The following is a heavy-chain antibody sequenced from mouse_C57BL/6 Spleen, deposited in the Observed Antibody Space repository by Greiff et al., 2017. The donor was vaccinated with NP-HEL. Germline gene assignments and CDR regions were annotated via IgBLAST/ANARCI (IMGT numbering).Heavy chain of an antibody. CDR3: ARSGGKYEGFAY. D-gene: IGHD2-1*01. CDR1: GYAFSSSW. CDR2: IYPGDGDT. J-gene: IGHJ3*01. V-gene: IGHV1-82*01. Sequence: QVQLQQSGPELVKPGASVKISCKASGYAFSSSWMNWVKQRPGKGLEWIGRIYPGDGDTNYNGKFKGKATLTAAKSSSTAYMQLSSRTSEDSAVYFCARSGGKYEGFAYWGQGTLVTVSA.